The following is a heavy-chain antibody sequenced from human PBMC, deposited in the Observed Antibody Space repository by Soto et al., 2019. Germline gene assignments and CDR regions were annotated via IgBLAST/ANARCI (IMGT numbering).Heavy chain of an antibody. Sequence: SETLSLTCTVSGGSISRYYWSWSRQPPGKGLERIGYIYYSGSTNYNPSLKSQVTISVDTSKNQFSLTLSSVTAADTAVYDCARDYGRSGSQVPFDIWGQGTMVTVSS. V-gene: IGHV4-59*01. CDR3: ARDYGRSGSQVPFDI. CDR2: IYYSGST. J-gene: IGHJ3*02. D-gene: IGHD1-26*01. CDR1: GGSISRYY.